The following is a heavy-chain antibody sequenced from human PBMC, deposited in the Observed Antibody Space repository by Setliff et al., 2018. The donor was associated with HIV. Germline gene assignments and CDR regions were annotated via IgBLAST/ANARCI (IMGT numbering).Heavy chain of an antibody. V-gene: IGHV1-69*13. Sequence: SVKVSCKSSGGTFSSYGVTWVRQAPGQGLEWMGGVVPLFGTEKVAQKFQGRVTITADESTNTAYMELSSLRSEDTAIYYCARPAVLISTDYYYYMDVWGQGTTVTVSS. J-gene: IGHJ6*02. D-gene: IGHD6-19*01. CDR3: ARPAVLISTDYYYYMDV. CDR1: GGTFSSYG. CDR2: VVPLFGTE.